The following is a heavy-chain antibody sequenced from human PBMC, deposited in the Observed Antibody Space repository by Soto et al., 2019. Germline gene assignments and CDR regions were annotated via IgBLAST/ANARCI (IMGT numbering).Heavy chain of an antibody. J-gene: IGHJ1*01. V-gene: IGHV1-69*04. CDR1: GGTFSSYT. CDR3: ARDIAGGRSRFYD. D-gene: IGHD3-16*01. Sequence: SVKVSCKASGGTFSSYTISWVRQAPGQGLEWMGRIIPILGIANYAQRFQGSVTITADKSTSTAYMELSSLRSEDTAVFYGARDIAGGRSRFYDWGQGNLVTVAS. CDR2: IIPILGIA.